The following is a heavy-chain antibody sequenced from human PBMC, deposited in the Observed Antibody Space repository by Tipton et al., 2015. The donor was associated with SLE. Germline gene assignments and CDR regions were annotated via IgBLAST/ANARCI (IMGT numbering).Heavy chain of an antibody. Sequence: SLRLSCTGSGFTFGDYAMSWVRQAPGKGLEWVGFIRSKTYGGKTEYAASVKGRFTISRDDSKSIAYLQMNSLKTEDTVMYYCTRVGDGYLVRFDYWGQGTLVTVSS. CDR1: GFTFGDYA. D-gene: IGHD5-24*01. V-gene: IGHV3-49*04. J-gene: IGHJ4*02. CDR3: TRVGDGYLVRFDY. CDR2: IRSKTYGGKT.